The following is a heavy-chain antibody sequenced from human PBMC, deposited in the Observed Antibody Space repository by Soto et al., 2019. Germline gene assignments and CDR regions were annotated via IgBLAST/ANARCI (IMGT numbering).Heavy chain of an antibody. V-gene: IGHV3-30-3*01. Sequence: QVQLVESGGGVVHPERSLRLSCSASEFTFSSYAMHWVRQAPGKGLDWVAGISYDGGHKFYGDSVRGRFTIFRDSSKTTVFLQMHSLRPEDTDAYYCARVKTDYSNPRGPFCFYGMDVWVQGTRVTVSS. CDR3: ARVKTDYSNPRGPFCFYGMDV. CDR1: EFTFSSYA. J-gene: IGHJ6*02. CDR2: ISYDGGHK. D-gene: IGHD4-4*01.